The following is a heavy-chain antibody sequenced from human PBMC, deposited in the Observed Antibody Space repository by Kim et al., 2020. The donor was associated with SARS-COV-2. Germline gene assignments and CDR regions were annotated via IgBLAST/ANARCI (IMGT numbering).Heavy chain of an antibody. D-gene: IGHD1-20*01. V-gene: IGHV3-33*06. CDR3: GNRATSIIWSPCI. J-gene: IGHJ1*01. CDR2: ICYNGTKN. Sequence: GGSLRLSCAASGFTFSSYGMHWVRQAPGKGLEWVAVICYNGTKNYSVDSVKGRSTISENNNNNTFYHQMNMLTDDNTVVYYSGNRATSIIWSPCIWGQG. CDR1: GFTFSSYG.